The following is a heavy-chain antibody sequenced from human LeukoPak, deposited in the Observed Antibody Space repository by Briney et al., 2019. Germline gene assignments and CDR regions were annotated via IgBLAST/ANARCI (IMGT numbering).Heavy chain of an antibody. J-gene: IGHJ4*02. V-gene: IGHV3-64*01. CDR3: ARTPSGVVVITSYDY. CDR1: GFTFSTYT. CDR2: ISSNGGTT. Sequence: GGSLRLSCAASGFTFSTYTMHWVCQAPGKGLEYVSAISSNGGTTYYANSVKGRFTISRDNSKNTLYLQMGSLRAEDMAVYYCARTPSGVVVITSYDYWGQGTLVTVSS. D-gene: IGHD3-22*01.